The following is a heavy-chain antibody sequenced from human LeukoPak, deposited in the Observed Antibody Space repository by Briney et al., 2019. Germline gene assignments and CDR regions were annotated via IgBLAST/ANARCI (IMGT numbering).Heavy chain of an antibody. J-gene: IGHJ4*02. CDR1: GFSFTTYW. D-gene: IGHD3-10*01. V-gene: IGHV3-7*01. Sequence: GGSLRLSCAASGFSFTTYWMSWVRQAPGKGLEWVANIRQDGTEKYYVDSVKGRFSISRDNAKNSLYLQMNSLRVEDTAVYYCAKLAKYFYGSETYYFFEHWGQGTPVTASS. CDR3: AKLAKYFYGSETYYFFEH. CDR2: IRQDGTEK.